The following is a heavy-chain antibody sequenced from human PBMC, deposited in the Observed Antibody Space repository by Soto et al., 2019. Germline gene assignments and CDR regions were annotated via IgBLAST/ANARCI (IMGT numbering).Heavy chain of an antibody. CDR2: INPNSGDT. Sequence: QVQLEQSGAEVKEPGASVRVSCKLSGDTFTRYYIHWVRQAPGQGLEWMGRINPNSGDTKYAQSFQGRVTMTRDTSINTAYMALSRLRSDDTAVYYCARGGGSSVFDYWGQGILVTVSS. J-gene: IGHJ4*02. CDR1: GDTFTRYY. V-gene: IGHV1-2*06. CDR3: ARGGGSSVFDY. D-gene: IGHD3-22*01.